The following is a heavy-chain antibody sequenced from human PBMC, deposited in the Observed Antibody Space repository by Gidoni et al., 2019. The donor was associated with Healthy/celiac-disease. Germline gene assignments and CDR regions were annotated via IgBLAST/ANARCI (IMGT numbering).Heavy chain of an antibody. CDR2: IIPIFGTA. CDR3: ARDRGPLRVTGVFDY. D-gene: IGHD3-10*01. J-gene: IGHJ4*02. Sequence: QVQLVQSRAEVKKPGSSVKVSCKASGGTFSSYAISWVRQAPGQGLEWMGGIIPIFGTANYAQKFKGRVTITADESTSTAYMELSRLRSEDTAVYYCARDRGPLRVTGVFDYWGQGTLVTVSS. V-gene: IGHV1-69*01. CDR1: GGTFSSYA.